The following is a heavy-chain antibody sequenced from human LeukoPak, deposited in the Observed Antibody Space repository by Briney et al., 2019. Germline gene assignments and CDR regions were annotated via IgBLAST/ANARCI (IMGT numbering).Heavy chain of an antibody. Sequence: PGGSLRLSCAASGFTFSSYSMNWVRQAPGKGLEWVSSISSSSSYIYYADSVKGRFTISRDNSKNTLYLQMNSLRAEDTAVYYCARDLIPVGESPNYAAFDSWGQGTLVTVSS. J-gene: IGHJ4*02. CDR2: ISSSSSYI. CDR3: ARDLIPVGESPNYAAFDS. V-gene: IGHV3-21*01. D-gene: IGHD3-10*01. CDR1: GFTFSSYS.